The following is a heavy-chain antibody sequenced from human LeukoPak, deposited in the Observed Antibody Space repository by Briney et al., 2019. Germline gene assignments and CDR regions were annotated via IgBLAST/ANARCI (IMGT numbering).Heavy chain of an antibody. J-gene: IGHJ4*02. CDR2: ISSSGGST. V-gene: IGHV3-23*01. CDR3: AKLKGRAAMPAGSGY. CDR1: GFAFSSYA. Sequence: PGGSLRLSCAASGFAFSSYAMSWVRQAPGKGLEWVSGISSSGGSTDYADSVKGRLTISRDNSKNTLYLQMNSLTVEDTAVYYCAKLKGRAAMPAGSGYWGQGTLLTVSS. D-gene: IGHD6-13*01.